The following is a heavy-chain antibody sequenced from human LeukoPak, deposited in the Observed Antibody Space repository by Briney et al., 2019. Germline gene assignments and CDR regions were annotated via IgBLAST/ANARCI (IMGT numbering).Heavy chain of an antibody. CDR3: ARDGSSGWYRGYFQH. V-gene: IGHV3-48*04. J-gene: IGHJ1*01. D-gene: IGHD6-19*01. CDR2: ISSSGSTI. CDR1: GFTFSSYW. Sequence: GGSLRLSCAASGFTFSSYWMSWVRQAPGKGLEWVSYISSSGSTIYYADSVKGRFTISRDNAKNSLYLQMNSLRAEDTAVYYCARDGSSGWYRGYFQHWGQGTLVTVSS.